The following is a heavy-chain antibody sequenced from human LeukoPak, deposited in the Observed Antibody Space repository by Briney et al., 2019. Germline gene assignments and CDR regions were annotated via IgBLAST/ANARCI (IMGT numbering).Heavy chain of an antibody. V-gene: IGHV3-23*01. Sequence: PGGSLRLSCAASGFTFSSHTMTWVRQAPGKGLEWVSASNSGGSTYYADSVKGRFTISRDNSKNTLYLQMNSLKAEDTAVYYCAKGRGLVSPDDHWGQGTLVTVSS. CDR1: GFTFSSHT. D-gene: IGHD3/OR15-3a*01. CDR2: SNSGGST. J-gene: IGHJ4*02. CDR3: AKGRGLVSPDDH.